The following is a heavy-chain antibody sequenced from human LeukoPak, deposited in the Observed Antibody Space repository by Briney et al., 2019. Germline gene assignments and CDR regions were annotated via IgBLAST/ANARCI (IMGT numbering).Heavy chain of an antibody. Sequence: GGSLRLSCAASGFTFSSYRMNWVRQAPGTGLEWVSYISSSSSTIYYADSVKGRFTISRDNAKNSLYLQMNSLRAEDTAVYYCARDGSIRDILTPRRYGMDVWGQGTTVTVSS. CDR1: GFTFSSYR. CDR2: ISSSSSTI. V-gene: IGHV3-48*04. J-gene: IGHJ6*02. CDR3: ARDGSIRDILTPRRYGMDV. D-gene: IGHD3-9*01.